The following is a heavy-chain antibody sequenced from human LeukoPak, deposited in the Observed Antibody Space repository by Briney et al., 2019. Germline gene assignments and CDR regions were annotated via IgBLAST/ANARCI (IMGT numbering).Heavy chain of an antibody. J-gene: IGHJ4*02. CDR3: AREAGAERAFDY. V-gene: IGHV1-69*01. CDR1: GGTFSSYA. Sequence: RGSSVKVSCKASGGTFSSYAISWVRQAPGQGLEWMGGIIPIFGTANYAQKFQGRVTITADESTSTAYMELSSLRSEDTAVYYCAREAGAERAFDYWGQGTLVTVSS. CDR2: IIPIFGTA. D-gene: IGHD1-26*01.